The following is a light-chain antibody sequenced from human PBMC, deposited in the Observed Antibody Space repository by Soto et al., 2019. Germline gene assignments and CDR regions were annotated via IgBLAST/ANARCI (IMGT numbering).Light chain of an antibody. Sequence: EIVMKQSAATLSVSPGGRATLSCGASQSISGALAWYQQKPGQAPRLLIYGASTRATSFPARFSGGGSGTDFTLTSSSLQAEDFAVYSCQQYNNWPWTFGQGTKVEI. CDR2: GAS. J-gene: IGKJ1*01. CDR3: QQYNNWPWT. V-gene: IGKV3-15*01. CDR1: QSISGA.